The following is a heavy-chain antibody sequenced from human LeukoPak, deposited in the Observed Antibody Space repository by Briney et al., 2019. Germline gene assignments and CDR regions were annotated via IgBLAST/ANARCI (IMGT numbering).Heavy chain of an antibody. CDR1: GFTFSSYS. CDR2: ISSSSYI. Sequence: GGSLRLSCAASGFTFSSYSRNWVRQAPGKGLEWVASISSSSYIYYSDSLKGRFTISRDNARNSLYLQMNSLRAEDTAVYYCARDQGEWELRDYWGQGNLVTVSS. D-gene: IGHD1-26*01. CDR3: ARDQGEWELRDY. J-gene: IGHJ4*02. V-gene: IGHV3-21*01.